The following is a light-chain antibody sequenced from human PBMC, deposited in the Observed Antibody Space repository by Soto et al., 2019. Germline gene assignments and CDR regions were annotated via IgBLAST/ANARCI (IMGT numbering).Light chain of an antibody. CDR1: SSDVGSYNL. Sequence: QSVLTQPASVSGSPGQSITISCTGTSSDVGSYNLVSWYQQHPGKDPKLMIYEGSKRPSGVSNRFSGSKSGNTASLTISGLQAEDEADYYCCSYAGSSTFDVVFGGGTKLTVL. CDR3: CSYAGSSTFDVV. CDR2: EGS. V-gene: IGLV2-23*03. J-gene: IGLJ2*01.